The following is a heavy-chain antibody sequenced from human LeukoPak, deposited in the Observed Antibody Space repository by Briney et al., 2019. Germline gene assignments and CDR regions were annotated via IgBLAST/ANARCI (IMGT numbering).Heavy chain of an antibody. J-gene: IGHJ6*03. CDR2: IYYSGST. V-gene: IGHV4-39*07. Sequence: SETLSLTCTVSGGSISSSSYYWGWIRQPPGKGLEWIGTIYYSGSTYYNPSLKSRVTISVDTSKNQFSLKLSSVTAADTAVYYCARVITGRAIFGVVHYYYYMDVWGKGTTVTVSS. CDR3: ARVITGRAIFGVVHYYYYMDV. CDR1: GGSISSSSYY. D-gene: IGHD3-3*01.